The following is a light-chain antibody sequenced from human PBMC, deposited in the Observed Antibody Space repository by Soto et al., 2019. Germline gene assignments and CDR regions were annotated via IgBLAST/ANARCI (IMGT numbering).Light chain of an antibody. Sequence: QSVLTQPASVSGSPGQSITISCTGTSSDVGGYNYVPWYQQHPGKAPKLMIYDVSYRPSGVSNRFSGSKSGNTASLTISGLQAEDEADYYCSSYTSSSTRVFGGGTKLTVL. CDR2: DVS. V-gene: IGLV2-14*01. CDR1: SSDVGGYNY. J-gene: IGLJ2*01. CDR3: SSYTSSSTRV.